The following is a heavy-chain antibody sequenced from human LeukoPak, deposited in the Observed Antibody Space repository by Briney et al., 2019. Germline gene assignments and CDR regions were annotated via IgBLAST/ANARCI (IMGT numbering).Heavy chain of an antibody. CDR2: IKQDGSEK. Sequence: GGSLRLSCAASGSTFSSYWMSWVRQAPGKGLEWVANIKQDGSEKYYVDSVKGRFTISRDNAKNSLYLQMNSLRAEDTAVYYCARVGVGYCSGGSCYSVGYYYYYYGMDVWGQGTTVTVSS. CDR3: ARVGVGYCSGGSCYSVGYYYYYYGMDV. V-gene: IGHV3-7*01. J-gene: IGHJ6*02. D-gene: IGHD2-15*01. CDR1: GSTFSSYW.